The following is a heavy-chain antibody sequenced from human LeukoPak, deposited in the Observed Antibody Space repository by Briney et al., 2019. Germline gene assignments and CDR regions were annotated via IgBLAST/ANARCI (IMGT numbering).Heavy chain of an antibody. CDR3: ARDLGDSSGYSEFDY. CDR2: INPSGGST. J-gene: IGHJ4*02. CDR1: GYTFTSYY. V-gene: IGHV1-46*01. D-gene: IGHD3-22*01. Sequence: ASVTVSCKASGYTFTSYYMHWVRQAPGQGLEWMGIINPSGGSTSYAQKFQGRVTMTRDMSTSTVYMELSSLRSEDTAVYYCARDLGDSSGYSEFDYWGQGTLVTVSS.